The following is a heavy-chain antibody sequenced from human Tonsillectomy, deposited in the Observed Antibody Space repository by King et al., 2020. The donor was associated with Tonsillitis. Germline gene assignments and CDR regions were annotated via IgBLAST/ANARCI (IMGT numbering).Heavy chain of an antibody. D-gene: IGHD1-26*01. CDR3: ARGQGGVGKGAGQQ. J-gene: IGHJ1*01. CDR1: GFTFSNYN. CDR2: ISSSGSYT. Sequence: DVQLVESGGGLVKPGESLRLSCAASGFTFSNYNMNWVRQAPGKGLEWVSSISSSGSYTYYADSVKGRFTISRDNAKNSLYLQMNSLRAEDTAVYYCARGQGGVGKGAGQQGGKGTLVTVSS. V-gene: IGHV3-21*01.